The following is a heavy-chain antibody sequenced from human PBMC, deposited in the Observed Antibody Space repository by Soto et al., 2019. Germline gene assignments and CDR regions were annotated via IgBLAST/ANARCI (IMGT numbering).Heavy chain of an antibody. V-gene: IGHV3-13*01. D-gene: IGHD2-15*01. CDR3: ARSSGPDLGGGCSPPDY. Sequence: GGSLRLSCVVSGLNFGSYDIHWVRQSVEKGLEWVAAIGTLSDRHYADSVKGRFTISRENATKSVYLQMNSLRVGDTTVYFCARSSGPDLGGGCSPPDYWGQGTLVTVSS. J-gene: IGHJ4*02. CDR1: GLNFGSYD. CDR2: IGTLSDR.